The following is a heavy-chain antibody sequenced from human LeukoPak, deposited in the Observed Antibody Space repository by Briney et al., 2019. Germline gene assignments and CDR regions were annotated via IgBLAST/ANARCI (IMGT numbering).Heavy chain of an antibody. D-gene: IGHD3-16*01. CDR1: GGSISSGTYY. V-gene: IGHV4-39*01. Sequence: SETLSLTCTVSGGSISSGTYYWGWIRQPPGQGLEWIGSIFYSGNTYDNPSLKSRVAMSVDTSKNQFSLKLSSVAAADTAVYYCARLMTEMGWFDPWGQGTLVTVSS. CDR3: ARLMTEMGWFDP. CDR2: IFYSGNT. J-gene: IGHJ5*02.